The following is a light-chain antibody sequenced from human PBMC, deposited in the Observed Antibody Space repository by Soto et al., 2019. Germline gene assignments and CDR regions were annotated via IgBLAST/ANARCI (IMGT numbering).Light chain of an antibody. CDR2: EVT. CDR3: SSYTRSTTVI. J-gene: IGLJ2*01. Sequence: QSALTQPASVSGSPGQSITMSCTGTSSDIGAYNYVSWYQQHPGKAPKLMIYEVTNRPSGVSNRFSASKSGNTASLTISGLQAEDEADYYCSSYTRSTTVIFGGGTKVTVL. CDR1: SSDIGAYNY. V-gene: IGLV2-14*01.